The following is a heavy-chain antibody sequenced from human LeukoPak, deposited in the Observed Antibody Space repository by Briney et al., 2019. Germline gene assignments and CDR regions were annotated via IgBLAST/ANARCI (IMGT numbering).Heavy chain of an antibody. Sequence: SESLSLTCAVYGGSFSGYYWSWIRQPPGKGLEWIGEISRSRSTNYNPPLKSRVTISVDTSKNQFSLKLSSFTAADTAVYYCARRSYDILTGYYKSKAGDYWGQGTLVTV. CDR2: ISRSRST. J-gene: IGHJ4*02. CDR3: ARRSYDILTGYYKSKAGDY. CDR1: GGSFSGYY. D-gene: IGHD3-9*01. V-gene: IGHV4-34*01.